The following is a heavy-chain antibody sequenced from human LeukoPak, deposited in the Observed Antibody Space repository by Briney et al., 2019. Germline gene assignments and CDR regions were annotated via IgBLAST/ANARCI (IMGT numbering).Heavy chain of an antibody. J-gene: IGHJ3*02. CDR2: IYYSGST. Sequence: SETLSLTCTVSGGSISSYYWSWIRQPPGKGLEWIGYIYYSGSTNYNPSLKSRVTISVDTSKNQFSLKLSSVTAADTAVYYCASAGSTDAFDIWGQGTMVIVSS. CDR1: GGSISSYY. D-gene: IGHD5/OR15-5a*01. V-gene: IGHV4-59*08. CDR3: ASAGSTDAFDI.